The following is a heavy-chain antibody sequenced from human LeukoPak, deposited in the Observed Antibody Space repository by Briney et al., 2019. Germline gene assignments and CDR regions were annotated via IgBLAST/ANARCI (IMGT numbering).Heavy chain of an antibody. Sequence: GSLRLSCAASGFTFSSYGMHWVRQAPGKGLEWVAVISYDGSNKYYADSVKGRFTISRDNSKNTLYLQMNSLRAEDTAVYYCAKDSLEWELPSPYYFDYWGQGTLVTVSS. D-gene: IGHD1-26*01. CDR3: AKDSLEWELPSPYYFDY. V-gene: IGHV3-30*18. J-gene: IGHJ4*02. CDR1: GFTFSSYG. CDR2: ISYDGSNK.